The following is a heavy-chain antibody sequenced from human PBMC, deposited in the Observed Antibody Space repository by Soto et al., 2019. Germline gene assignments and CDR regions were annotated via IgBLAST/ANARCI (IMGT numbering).Heavy chain of an antibody. J-gene: IGHJ4*02. CDR2: ISGSGGST. Sequence: GSLRLSCAASGFTFSSYAMSWVRQAPGKGLEWVSAISGSGGSTYYADSVKGRFTISRDNSKNTLYLQMNSLRAEDTAVYYCAKSDDFWSGYYGLFDYWGQGTLVTVSS. CDR3: AKSDDFWSGYYGLFDY. V-gene: IGHV3-23*01. CDR1: GFTFSSYA. D-gene: IGHD3-3*01.